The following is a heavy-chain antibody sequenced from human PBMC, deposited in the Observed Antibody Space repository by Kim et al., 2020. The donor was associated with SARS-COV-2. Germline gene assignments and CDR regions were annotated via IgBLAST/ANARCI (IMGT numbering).Heavy chain of an antibody. CDR3: ARHDVELAADRYFDL. Sequence: GESLKISCKGSGYSFTSYWISWVRQMPGKGLEWMGRIDPSDSYTNYSPSFQGHVTISADKSISTAYLQWSSLKASDTAMYYCARHDVELAADRYFDLWGRGTLVTVSS. D-gene: IGHD2-8*02. CDR2: IDPSDSYT. V-gene: IGHV5-10-1*01. J-gene: IGHJ2*01. CDR1: GYSFTSYW.